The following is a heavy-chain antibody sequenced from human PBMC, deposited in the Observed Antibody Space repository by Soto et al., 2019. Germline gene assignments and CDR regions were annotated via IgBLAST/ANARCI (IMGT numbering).Heavy chain of an antibody. CDR2: ISYDGSNK. D-gene: IGHD6-13*01. V-gene: IGHV3-30*18. Sequence: QVQLVESGGGVVQPGRSLRLSCAASGFTFSSYGMHWVRQAPGKGLEWVAVISYDGSNKYYADSVKGRFTISRDNSKNTLYLQMNSLRAEDTAVYYCAKVPGYSTLVGMDVWGQGTTVTVSS. J-gene: IGHJ6*02. CDR3: AKVPGYSTLVGMDV. CDR1: GFTFSSYG.